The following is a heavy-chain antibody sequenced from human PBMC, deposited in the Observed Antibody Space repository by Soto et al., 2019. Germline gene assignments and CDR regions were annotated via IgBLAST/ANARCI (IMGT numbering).Heavy chain of an antibody. CDR2: ISSNGGST. D-gene: IGHD6-13*01. V-gene: IGHV3-64*01. Sequence: EVQLVESGGGLVQPGGSLRLSCAASGFTFSSYAMHWVRQAPGKGLEYVSAISSNGGSTYYANSVKGRFTISRDNSKNTRYLQMGSLRAEDMAVYYCARGGKGIDDAFDIWGQGTMVTVSS. CDR3: ARGGKGIDDAFDI. CDR1: GFTFSSYA. J-gene: IGHJ3*02.